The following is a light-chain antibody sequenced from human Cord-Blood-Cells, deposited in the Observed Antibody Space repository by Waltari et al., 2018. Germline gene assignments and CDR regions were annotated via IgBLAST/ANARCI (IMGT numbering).Light chain of an antibody. CDR2: DVS. CDR1: SSDVGGYNY. Sequence: QSALTQPRSVSGSPGQSVTISCTGTSSDVGGYNYVSWYQQHPGKAPKLIIYDVSKRPSAVPDRYSGSKSGNTASLTISGLQAEDEADYSCCSYAGSYTWVFGGGPKLTVL. V-gene: IGLV2-11*01. J-gene: IGLJ3*02. CDR3: CSYAGSYTWV.